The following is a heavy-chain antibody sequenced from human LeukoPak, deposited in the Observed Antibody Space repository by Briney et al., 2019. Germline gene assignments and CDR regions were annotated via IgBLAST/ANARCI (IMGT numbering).Heavy chain of an antibody. Sequence: SETLSPTCSVSGASVTSGGFYWGWLRQPPGKEPEWIATVYYTGSTYYNPSLKSRVTISIDTSKNQFSLRLTSVTATDTAVYHCARHSGSGSLSRPFDPWGQGTLVTVSS. CDR3: ARHSGSGSLSRPFDP. CDR1: GASVTSGGFY. V-gene: IGHV4-39*01. CDR2: VYYTGST. D-gene: IGHD3-10*01. J-gene: IGHJ5*02.